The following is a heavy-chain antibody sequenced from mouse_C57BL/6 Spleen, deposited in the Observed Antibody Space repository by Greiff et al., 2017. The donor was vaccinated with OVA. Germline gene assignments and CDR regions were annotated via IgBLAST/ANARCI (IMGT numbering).Heavy chain of an antibody. CDR1: GYTFTDYY. D-gene: IGHD2-3*01. Sequence: SGPELVKPGASVKISCKASGYTFTDYYLNWVKQSHGKSLEWIGDINPNNGGTSYNQKFKGKATLTVDKSSSTAYMELRSLTSEDSAVYYCARWLLRYFDVWGTGTTVTVSS. J-gene: IGHJ1*03. CDR3: ARWLLRYFDV. CDR2: INPNNGGT. V-gene: IGHV1-26*01.